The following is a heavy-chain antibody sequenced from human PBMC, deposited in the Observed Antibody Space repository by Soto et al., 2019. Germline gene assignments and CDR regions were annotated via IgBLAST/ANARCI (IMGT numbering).Heavy chain of an antibody. CDR1: GFTFSSYG. CDR2: ISYDGSNK. J-gene: IGHJ5*02. CDR3: AKDFSDYGEPTNWFDP. V-gene: IGHV3-30*18. Sequence: PGGSLRLSCAASGFTFSSYGMHWVRQAPGKGLEWVAVISYDGSNKYYADSVKGRFTISRDNSKNTLYLQMNSLRAEDTAVYYCAKDFSDYGEPTNWFDPWGQGTLVTVSS. D-gene: IGHD4-17*01.